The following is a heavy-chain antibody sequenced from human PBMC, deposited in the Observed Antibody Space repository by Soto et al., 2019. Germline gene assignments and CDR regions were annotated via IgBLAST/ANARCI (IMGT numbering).Heavy chain of an antibody. D-gene: IGHD3-10*02. Sequence: QVQLQESGPGLVKPSETLALSCTVSGGSFTSYYWGWIRQPPGKEMEWIGYVHHSWGSAYNPSLQSRVAISLDTSKSQFSLKLTSVTATDTALYYCARQVFGPLHGLVDVWGQGTTVILSS. J-gene: IGHJ6*02. V-gene: IGHV4-59*08. CDR2: VHHSWGS. CDR3: ARQVFGPLHGLVDV. CDR1: GGSFTSYY.